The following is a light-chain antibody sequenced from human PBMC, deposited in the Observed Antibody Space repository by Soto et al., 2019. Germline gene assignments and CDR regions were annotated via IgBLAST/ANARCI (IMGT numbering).Light chain of an antibody. CDR3: QTWGTGIWV. J-gene: IGLJ3*02. V-gene: IGLV4-69*01. CDR2: LNSDGSQ. Sequence: QPVLTQSPSASASLGASVKLTCTLSSGHGTYAIAWHQQQPEKGPRYLLKLNSDGSQSKGDGIPDRFSGSTSGAERYLTISSLQSEDEADYYCQTWGTGIWVFGGGTKLTVL. CDR1: SGHGTYA.